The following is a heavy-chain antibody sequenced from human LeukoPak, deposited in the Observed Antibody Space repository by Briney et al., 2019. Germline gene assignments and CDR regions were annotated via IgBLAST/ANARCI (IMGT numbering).Heavy chain of an antibody. V-gene: IGHV4-30-4*01. CDR2: IYYSGST. D-gene: IGHD4-17*01. CDR1: GGSISSRGYF. Sequence: SHTLSLPCTLSGGSISSRGYFWRWLRHPPEEPLECIGYIYYSGSTYYHPSLKSRLTISLHTSKNQFSLKLSSVTAADTAVYYCARVTTVTTSFHFDYWGQGTLVTVSS. J-gene: IGHJ4*02. CDR3: ARVTTVTTSFHFDY.